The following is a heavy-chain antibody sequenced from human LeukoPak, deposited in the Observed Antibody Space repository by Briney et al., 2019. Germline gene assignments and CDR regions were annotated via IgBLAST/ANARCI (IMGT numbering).Heavy chain of an antibody. Sequence: GGSLRLSCAASGLTFSSYAMSWVRQAPGKGLEWVAAISGGGGSTYYADSVTGPFTISRDHSNNTLYLQMNSLSADDTAVFYCARHDRGSGSPYYFDYWGQGTLVTVSS. D-gene: IGHD3-10*01. CDR2: ISGGGGST. J-gene: IGHJ4*02. CDR3: ARHDRGSGSPYYFDY. CDR1: GLTFSSYA. V-gene: IGHV3-23*01.